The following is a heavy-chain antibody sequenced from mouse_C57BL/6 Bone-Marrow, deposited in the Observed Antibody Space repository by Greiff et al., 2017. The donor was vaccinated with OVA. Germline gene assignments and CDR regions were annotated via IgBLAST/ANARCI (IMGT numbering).Heavy chain of an antibody. V-gene: IGHV2-5*01. Sequence: VQLVESGPGLVQPSQSLSITCTVSGFSLTSYGVHWVRQSPGKGLEWLGVIWRGGSTDYNAAFMSRLSITKDNSKSQVFFKMNSLQADDTAIYYCARSYSNWRAWFAYWGQGTLVTVSA. D-gene: IGHD2-5*01. CDR2: IWRGGST. CDR3: ARSYSNWRAWFAY. CDR1: GFSLTSYG. J-gene: IGHJ3*01.